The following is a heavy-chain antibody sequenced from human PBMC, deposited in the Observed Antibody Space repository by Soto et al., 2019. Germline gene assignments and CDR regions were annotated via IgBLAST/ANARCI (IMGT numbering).Heavy chain of an antibody. CDR1: GYTFSSYG. CDR2: IWYDGSNK. V-gene: IGHV3-33*01. CDR3: ARTLYGDNVDY. D-gene: IGHD4-17*01. Sequence: GGSLRLSCAASGYTFSSYGMHWVRQAPGKGLEWVAVIWYDGSNKYYADSVKGRFTISRDNSKNTLSLQMNSLRAEDTAVYYCARTLYGDNVDYWGQGTLVTVSS. J-gene: IGHJ4*02.